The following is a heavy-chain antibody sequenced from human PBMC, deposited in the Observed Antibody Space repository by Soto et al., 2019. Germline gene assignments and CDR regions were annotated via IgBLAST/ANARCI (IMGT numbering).Heavy chain of an antibody. V-gene: IGHV3-11*05. D-gene: IGHD6-25*01. CDR1: GFTFSDHY. Sequence: QVQLVESGGGLVKPGGSLRLSCVASGFTFSDHYMTCIRQAPGKGLEWLSYISTSSSYTNYADSVKGRLTISRANAMNSLYLQLNRLRAEETAVYYCAIRRLTGYFDFWGQGTLVSVSS. J-gene: IGHJ4*02. CDR2: ISTSSSYT. CDR3: AIRRLTGYFDF.